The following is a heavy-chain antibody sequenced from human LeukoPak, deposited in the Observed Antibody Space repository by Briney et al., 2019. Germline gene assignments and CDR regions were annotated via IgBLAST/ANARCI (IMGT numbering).Heavy chain of an antibody. D-gene: IGHD1-26*01. Sequence: ASVKVSCKASGYTFTSYGISWVRQAPGQGLEWMGWISAYNGNTNYAQKLQGRVTMTTDTSTSTAYMELRSLRSDDTAVYYCASPIDPPREWELLRADYYYYGMDVWGQGTTVTVPS. CDR3: ASPIDPPREWELLRADYYYYGMDV. J-gene: IGHJ6*02. CDR1: GYTFTSYG. CDR2: ISAYNGNT. V-gene: IGHV1-18*01.